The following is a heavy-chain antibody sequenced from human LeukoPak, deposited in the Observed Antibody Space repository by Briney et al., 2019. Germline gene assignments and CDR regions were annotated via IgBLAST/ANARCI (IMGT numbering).Heavy chain of an antibody. Sequence: SETLSLTCTVSGGSISSGGYYWSWIRQHPGKGLEWIGYIYYSGSTYYNPSLKSRVTISVDTSKNQFYLKLSSVTAADTAVYYCASAAGERREWVGATKPYYFDYWGQGTLVTVSS. CDR2: IYYSGST. V-gene: IGHV4-31*03. CDR3: ASAAGERREWVGATKPYYFDY. CDR1: GGSISSGGYY. J-gene: IGHJ4*02. D-gene: IGHD1-26*01.